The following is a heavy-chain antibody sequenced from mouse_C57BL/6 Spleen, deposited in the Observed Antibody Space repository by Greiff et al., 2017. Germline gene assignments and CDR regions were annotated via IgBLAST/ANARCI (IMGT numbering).Heavy chain of an antibody. Sequence: EVQRVESGGGLVKPGGSLKLSCAASGFTFSSYAMSWVRQTPEKRLEWVATISDGGSYTYYPDNVKGRFTISRDNAKNNLYLQMSHLKSEDTAMYYWARSTVVAPYYAMDYWGQGTSVTVSS. J-gene: IGHJ4*01. CDR1: GFTFSSYA. D-gene: IGHD1-1*01. CDR2: ISDGGSYT. V-gene: IGHV5-4*01. CDR3: ARSTVVAPYYAMDY.